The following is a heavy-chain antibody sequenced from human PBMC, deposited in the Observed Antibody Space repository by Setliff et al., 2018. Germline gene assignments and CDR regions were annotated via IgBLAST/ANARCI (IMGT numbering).Heavy chain of an antibody. CDR3: ARAPSGTGFYHFFSYMDV. D-gene: IGHD1-7*01. V-gene: IGHV1-2*02. J-gene: IGHJ6*03. CDR1: GYIFSAYH. CDR2: IRPLRGDT. Sequence: ASVKVSCKASGYIFSAYHVHWVRQAPGQGPEWVGCIRPLRGDTKSAQKFQGRLTMTGDASINTAFMELTGLTSDDTAVYYCARAPSGTGFYHFFSYMDVWGKGTTGTVSS.